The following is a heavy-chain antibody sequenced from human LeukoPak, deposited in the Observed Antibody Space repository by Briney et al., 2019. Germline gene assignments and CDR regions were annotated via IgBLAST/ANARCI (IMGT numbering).Heavy chain of an antibody. V-gene: IGHV3-23*01. J-gene: IGHJ4*02. CDR1: GFTFSSYA. D-gene: IGHD3-9*01. Sequence: GGSLRLSCAASGFTFSSYAMSWVRQAPGKGLEWVSGISGSGGSTYYADSVKGRFTISRDNSKNTLYLQMNSLRAEDTAVYYCPKWLSFDWFPIDYWGQGTLVTVSS. CDR2: ISGSGGST. CDR3: PKWLSFDWFPIDY.